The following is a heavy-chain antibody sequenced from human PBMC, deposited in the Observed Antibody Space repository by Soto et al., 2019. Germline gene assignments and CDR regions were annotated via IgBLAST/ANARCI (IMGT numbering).Heavy chain of an antibody. CDR3: TTPTVLTRYYGMDV. CDR1: GFTFSNAW. J-gene: IGHJ6*02. CDR2: IKSKTDGGTT. Sequence: PGGSLRLSCAASGFTFSNAWMSWVRQAPGKGLEWVGRIKSKTDGGTTDYAAPVKGRFTISRDDSKNTLYLQMNSLKTEDTAVYYCTTPTVLTRYYGMDVWGQGTTVTVSS. V-gene: IGHV3-15*01. D-gene: IGHD2-8*01.